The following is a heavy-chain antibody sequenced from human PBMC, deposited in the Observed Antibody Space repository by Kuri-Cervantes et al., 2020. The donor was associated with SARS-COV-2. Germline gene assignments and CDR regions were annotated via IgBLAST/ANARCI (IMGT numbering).Heavy chain of an antibody. CDR3: TRAPEGDFWSGYYYFDY. Sequence: GESLKISCTASGFTSGDYAMSWVRQAPGKGLEWVGFIRSKAYGGTTEYAASVKGRFTISRDDSKSIAYLQMNSLKTEDTAVYYCTRAPEGDFWSGYYYFDYWGQGTLVTVSS. V-gene: IGHV3-49*04. D-gene: IGHD3-3*01. CDR1: GFTSGDYA. J-gene: IGHJ4*02. CDR2: IRSKAYGGTT.